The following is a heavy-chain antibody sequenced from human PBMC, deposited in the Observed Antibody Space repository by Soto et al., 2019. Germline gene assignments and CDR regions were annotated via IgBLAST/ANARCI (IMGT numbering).Heavy chain of an antibody. CDR1: GGSISTYY. CDR2: IYYTGST. D-gene: IGHD2-2*01. J-gene: IGHJ4*02. Sequence: QVQLQESGPGLAKPSETLSLTCSVSGGSISTYYWSWIRQPPDRGLEWIGYIYYTGSTDYSPSLKSRVRISVDTSKNVFSLKMNSVTAADTAVYYCARGYQASGFDYWGQGNMVTVSS. CDR3: ARGYQASGFDY. V-gene: IGHV4-59*01.